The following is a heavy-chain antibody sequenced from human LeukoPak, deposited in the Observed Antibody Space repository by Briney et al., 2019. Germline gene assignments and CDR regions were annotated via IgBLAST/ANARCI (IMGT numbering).Heavy chain of an antibody. J-gene: IGHJ4*02. CDR1: GGSISSYY. Sequence: PSETLSLTCTVSGGSISSYYWSWIRQPAGKGLEWIGRIYTSGSTNYNPSLKSRVTMSVDTSKSQFSLKLSSVTAADTDVYYCAGEIFGAQVISYWGQGTLVTVSS. CDR3: AGEIFGAQVISY. D-gene: IGHD3-3*01. V-gene: IGHV4-4*07. CDR2: IYTSGST.